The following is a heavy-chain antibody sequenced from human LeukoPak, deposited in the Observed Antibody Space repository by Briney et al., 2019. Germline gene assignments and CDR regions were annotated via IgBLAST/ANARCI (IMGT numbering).Heavy chain of an antibody. CDR3: ARVPYSGYDWGYYFDY. CDR2: IYSGGST. J-gene: IGHJ4*02. D-gene: IGHD5-12*01. CDR1: GFTFSRHW. Sequence: GGSLRLSCAASGFTFSRHWMSWVRQAPGKGLEWVSVIYSGGSTYYADSVKGRFTISRDNSKNTLYLQMNSLRAEDTAVYYCARVPYSGYDWGYYFDYWGQGTLVTVSS. V-gene: IGHV3-53*01.